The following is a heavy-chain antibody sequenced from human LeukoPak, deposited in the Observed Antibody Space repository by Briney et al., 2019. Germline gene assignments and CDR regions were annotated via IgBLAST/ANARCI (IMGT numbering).Heavy chain of an antibody. CDR3: AKDLADIAAAGLFDY. V-gene: IGHV3-53*05. D-gene: IGHD6-13*01. CDR2: IYSGGST. Sequence: PGGSLRLSCAASGFTVSSNYMSWVRQAPGKGLEWVSTIYSGGSTDYADSVKGRFTISRDNSKNTLYLQMNSLRAEDTAVYYCAKDLADIAAAGLFDYWGQGTLVTVSS. CDR1: GFTVSSNY. J-gene: IGHJ4*02.